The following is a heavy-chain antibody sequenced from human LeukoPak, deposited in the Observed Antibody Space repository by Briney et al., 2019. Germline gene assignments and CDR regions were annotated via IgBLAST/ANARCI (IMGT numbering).Heavy chain of an antibody. V-gene: IGHV4-59*01. CDR2: IHYSGST. D-gene: IGHD6-13*01. CDR3: ARVYYSSSYDYWYFDL. CDR1: GDFMSSYY. J-gene: IGHJ2*01. Sequence: PSETLSLTCSVSGDFMSSYYWTWIRQSPGKGLEWIGSIHYSGSTNYNPSLKSRVTISVDTSKNQFSLKLSSVTAADTAVYYCARVYYSSSYDYWYFDLWGRGTLVTVSS.